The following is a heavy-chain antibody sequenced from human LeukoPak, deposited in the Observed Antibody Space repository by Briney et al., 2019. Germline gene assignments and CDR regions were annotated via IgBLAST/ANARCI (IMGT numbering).Heavy chain of an antibody. CDR2: ISSSSSYI. Sequence: GGSLRLSCAASGFTFSSYSMNWVRQAPGEGLEWVSSISSSSSYIYYADSVKGRFTISRDNAKNSLYLQMNSLRAEDTAVYYCARNDGGDWFDPWGQGTLVTVSS. CDR1: GFTFSSYS. J-gene: IGHJ5*02. D-gene: IGHD1-1*01. CDR3: ARNDGGDWFDP. V-gene: IGHV3-21*01.